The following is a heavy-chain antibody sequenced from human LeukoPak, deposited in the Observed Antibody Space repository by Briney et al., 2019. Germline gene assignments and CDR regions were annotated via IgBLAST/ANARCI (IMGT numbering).Heavy chain of an antibody. D-gene: IGHD6-6*01. CDR3: AKEAGSSDYFDY. J-gene: IGHJ4*02. CDR2: INPKSGGT. CDR1: GYSFSGHY. Sequence: ASVKVSCKASGYSFSGHYMHWVRQAPGQGLEWMGWINPKSGGTNYAQKFQGRVTMTRDTSISTAYMDMSSLRAEDMALYYCAKEAGSSDYFDYWGQGTLVTVSS. V-gene: IGHV1-2*02.